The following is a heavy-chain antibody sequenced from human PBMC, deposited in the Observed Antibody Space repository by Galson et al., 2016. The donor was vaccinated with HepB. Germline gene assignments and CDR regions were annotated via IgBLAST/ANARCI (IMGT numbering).Heavy chain of an antibody. CDR2: ISYHGRDK. Sequence: SLRLSCAGSGFIFGDYGMHWVRQAPGKGLEWVAVISYHGRDKYYRDTVKGRFTISRDNSNNMQYLRMGSLRAEDTAVYYCARDLRGMIRFFDWSTHFDSWGQGTLVTVSS. CDR1: GFIFGDYG. V-gene: IGHV3-33*05. CDR3: ARDLRGMIRFFDWSTHFDS. D-gene: IGHD3-9*01. J-gene: IGHJ4*02.